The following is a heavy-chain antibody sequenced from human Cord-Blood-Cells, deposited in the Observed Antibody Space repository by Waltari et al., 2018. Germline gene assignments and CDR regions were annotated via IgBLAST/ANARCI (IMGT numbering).Heavy chain of an antibody. D-gene: IGHD2-2*01. CDR2: IYTSGST. CDR1: GGSISSYY. Sequence: QVQLQESGPGLVKPSETLSLTCTVSGGSISSYYWSWIRQPAGKRLEWIGRIYTSGSTNYNPSLKSRVTMSVDTSKNQFSLKLSSVTAADTAVYYCARDKGYCSSTSCYVWYFDLWGRGTLVTVSS. V-gene: IGHV4-4*07. J-gene: IGHJ2*01. CDR3: ARDKGYCSSTSCYVWYFDL.